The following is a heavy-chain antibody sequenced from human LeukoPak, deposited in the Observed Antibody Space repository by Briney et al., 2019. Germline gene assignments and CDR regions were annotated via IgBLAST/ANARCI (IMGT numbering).Heavy chain of an antibody. D-gene: IGHD3-22*01. CDR3: AREEYYYDSSGYYSPFDY. CDR2: IIPIFGTA. J-gene: IGHJ4*02. CDR1: GGTFSSYA. Sequence: GASVKVSCKASGGTFSSYAISWVRQAPGQGLEWMGGIIPIFGTANYAQKFQGRVTITTDESTSTAYMELSSLRSEDTAVYYCAREEYYYDSSGYYSPFDYWGQGTLVTVSS. V-gene: IGHV1-69*05.